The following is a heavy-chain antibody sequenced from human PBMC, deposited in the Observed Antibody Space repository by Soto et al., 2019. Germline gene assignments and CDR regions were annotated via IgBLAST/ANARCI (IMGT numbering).Heavy chain of an antibody. V-gene: IGHV3-21*01. D-gene: IGHD3-9*01. CDR1: GFTFSSYS. CDR3: ARDVDWGSARVPSHAFDI. Sequence: GGSLRLSCAASGFTFSSYSMNWVRQAPGKGLEWVSSISSSSSYIYYADSVKGRFTISRDNAKNSLYLQMNSLRAEDTAVYYCARDVDWGSARVPSHAFDIWGQGTMVTVSS. CDR2: ISSSSSYI. J-gene: IGHJ3*02.